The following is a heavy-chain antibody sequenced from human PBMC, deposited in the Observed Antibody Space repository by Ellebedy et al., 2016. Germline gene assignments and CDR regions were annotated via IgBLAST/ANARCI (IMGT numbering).Heavy chain of an antibody. CDR1: GFIFSSYG. CDR3: ARDRGYCTNGVCYKANYYYYGMDV. Sequence: GGSLRLSCAASGFIFSSYGMHWVRQAPGKGLEWVAVIWYDGSNKYYADSVKGRSTISRDNSKNTLYLQMNSLRAADTAVYYCARDRGYCTNGVCYKANYYYYGMDVWGQGTTVTVSS. V-gene: IGHV3-33*08. J-gene: IGHJ6*02. CDR2: IWYDGSNK. D-gene: IGHD2-8*01.